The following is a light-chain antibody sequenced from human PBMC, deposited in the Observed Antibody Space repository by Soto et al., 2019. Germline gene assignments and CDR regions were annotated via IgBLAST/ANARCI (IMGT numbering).Light chain of an antibody. CDR2: GVN. CDR1: VSDVGGYDS. CDR3: CSYTTSTTYV. Sequence: QSVLTQPASVSGSPGQSITISCTGTVSDVGGYDSVSWYQQHPGRAPKLIIYGVNNRPSGVSNRFSASKSADTASLTISGLQAEDEANYYCCSYTTSTTYVFGTGTKVTVX. J-gene: IGLJ1*01. V-gene: IGLV2-14*03.